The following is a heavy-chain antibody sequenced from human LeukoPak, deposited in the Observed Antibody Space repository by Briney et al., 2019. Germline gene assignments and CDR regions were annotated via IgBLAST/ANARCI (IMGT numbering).Heavy chain of an antibody. CDR1: GGSFSGYY. D-gene: IGHD6-13*01. J-gene: IGHJ6*02. V-gene: IGHV4-34*01. Sequence: SETLSLTCAVYGGSFSGYYWSWIRQPPGKGLEWIGEINHSGSTNYNPSLKSRVTISVDTSKNQFSLKLSSVTAADTAVYYCAGGRYSSSWYGRRYYYYYGMDVWGQGTTVTVSS. CDR3: AGGRYSSSWYGRRYYYYYGMDV. CDR2: INHSGST.